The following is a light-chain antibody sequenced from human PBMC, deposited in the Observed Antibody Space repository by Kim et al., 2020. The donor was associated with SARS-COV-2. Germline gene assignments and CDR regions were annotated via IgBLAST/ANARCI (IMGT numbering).Light chain of an antibody. CDR2: DAS. CDR1: QDISNY. CDR3: QQYDNLPFT. J-gene: IGKJ3*01. Sequence: ASLGDRVTITCQASQDISNYLNWYQQQPGKAPKLLINDASNLETGVPSRFSGSGSGTDFIFTISSLQPEDVATYFCQQYDNLPFTFGPGTKVDIK. V-gene: IGKV1-33*01.